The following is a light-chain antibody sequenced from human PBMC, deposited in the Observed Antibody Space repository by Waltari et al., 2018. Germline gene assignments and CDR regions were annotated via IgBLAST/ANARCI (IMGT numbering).Light chain of an antibody. CDR2: NNN. V-gene: IGLV1-44*01. CDR3: AAWDDSLNGVV. J-gene: IGLJ2*01. CDR1: SSTIGSHT. Sequence: QSVLTQPPSASGTPGQRVTISCSGSSSTIGSHTVHWYQQPPGAAPKLLVYNNNQRPSGVPDRFSGSKSGTSASLAISGLQSEDEADYYCAAWDDSLNGVVFGGGTKLTVL.